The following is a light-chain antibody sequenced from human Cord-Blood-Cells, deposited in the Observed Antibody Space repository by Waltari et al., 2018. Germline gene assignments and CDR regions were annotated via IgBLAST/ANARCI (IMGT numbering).Light chain of an antibody. V-gene: IGKV3-11*01. J-gene: IGKJ4*01. CDR3: QQRSNWPLS. CDR1: QSVSSY. Sequence: EIVLTQSPATLSLSPGERATLSCRASQSVSSYLAWYQQKHGQAPRVPMSDASNRATGIPARFSGSGSGTDFTLTISSLEPEDFAVYYCQQRSNWPLSFGGGTKVEIK. CDR2: DAS.